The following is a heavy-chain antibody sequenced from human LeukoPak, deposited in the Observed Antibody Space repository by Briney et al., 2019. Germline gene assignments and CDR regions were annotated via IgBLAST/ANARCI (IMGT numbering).Heavy chain of an antibody. CDR2: IIPIFDTA. J-gene: IGHJ3*02. D-gene: IGHD3-22*01. V-gene: IGHV1-69*01. CDR3: AKELLITTIVVVPNAFDI. Sequence: GSSVKVSCKASGGTFSTYAISWVRQAPGQGLEWMGGIIPIFDTANYAQKFQGRVTITADESTGSAYMELSRLRSDDTAVYYCAKELLITTIVVVPNAFDIWGQGTMVTVSS. CDR1: GGTFSTYA.